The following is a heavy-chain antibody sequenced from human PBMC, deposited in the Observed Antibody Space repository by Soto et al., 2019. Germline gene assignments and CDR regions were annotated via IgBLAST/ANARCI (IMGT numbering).Heavy chain of an antibody. J-gene: IGHJ5*02. D-gene: IGHD3-9*01. CDR2: IYYSGST. CDR3: ARLTYYDNLTGYQDNWFDP. CDR1: GGSISSSSYY. V-gene: IGHV4-39*01. Sequence: PSETLSLTCTVSGGSISSSSYYWGWIRQPPGKGLEWIGSIYYSGSTYYNPSLKSRVTISVDTSKNQFSLKLSSVTAADTAVYYCARLTYYDNLTGYQDNWFDPWGQGTLVTVSS.